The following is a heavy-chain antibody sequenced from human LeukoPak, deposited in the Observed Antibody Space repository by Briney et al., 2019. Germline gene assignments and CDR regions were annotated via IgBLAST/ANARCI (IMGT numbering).Heavy chain of an antibody. CDR1: GFTFSSYA. J-gene: IGHJ4*02. CDR2: ISGSGGST. V-gene: IGHV3-23*01. Sequence: QPGGSLRLSCAVSGFTFSSYAMSWVRQAPGKGLEWVSAISGSGGSTYYADSVKGRFTISRDNSKNTLYLQMNSLRAEDTAVYYCAKADDFWSGYYSDYWGQGTLVTVSS. CDR3: AKADDFWSGYYSDY. D-gene: IGHD3-3*01.